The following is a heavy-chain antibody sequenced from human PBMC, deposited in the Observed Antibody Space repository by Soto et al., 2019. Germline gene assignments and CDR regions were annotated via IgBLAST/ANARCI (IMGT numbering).Heavy chain of an antibody. Sequence: QVQLQESGPGLVKPSETLSLTCTVSGGSISSYYWSWIRQPPGKGLEWIGYIYYSGSTNYNPSLKSRVTISVDTSKNQFSLKLSSVTAADTAVYYCPSSNIAAAGFYYYGMDVWGRGTTVTVSS. CDR2: IYYSGST. CDR3: PSSNIAAAGFYYYGMDV. V-gene: IGHV4-59*01. J-gene: IGHJ6*02. D-gene: IGHD6-13*01. CDR1: GGSISSYY.